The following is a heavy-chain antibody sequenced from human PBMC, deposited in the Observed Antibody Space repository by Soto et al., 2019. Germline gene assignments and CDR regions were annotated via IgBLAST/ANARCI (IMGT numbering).Heavy chain of an antibody. J-gene: IGHJ4*02. D-gene: IGHD3-22*01. CDR2: ISSSGSTI. CDR1: GFTFSSYE. CDR3: VRGSTNGFYYDSSGPSTTPDY. V-gene: IGHV3-48*03. Sequence: GGSLRLSCAASGFTFSSYEMNWVRQAPGKGLEWVSYISSSGSTIYYADSVKGRFTISRDNAKNSLYLQMNSLRAEDTAVYYCVRGSTNGFYYDSSGPSTTPDYWGQGSQGTVPQ.